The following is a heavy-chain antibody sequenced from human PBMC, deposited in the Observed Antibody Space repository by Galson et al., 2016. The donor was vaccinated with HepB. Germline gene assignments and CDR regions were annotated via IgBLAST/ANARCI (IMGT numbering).Heavy chain of an antibody. CDR3: ARVIAVAGLFDY. Sequence: TLSLTCAVSGGSISSGDYSWSWIRQPPGKGLEWIGYIYHSGSTYYNPSLKSRVTISVDRSKNQFSLKLNSVTAADTAVYYCARVIAVAGLFDYWGQGVWVIVSS. V-gene: IGHV4-30-2*01. D-gene: IGHD6-19*01. CDR2: IYHSGST. J-gene: IGHJ4*02. CDR1: GGSISSGDYS.